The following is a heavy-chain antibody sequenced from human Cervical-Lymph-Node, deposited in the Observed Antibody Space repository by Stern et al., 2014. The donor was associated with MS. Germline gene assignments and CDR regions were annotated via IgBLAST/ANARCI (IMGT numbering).Heavy chain of an antibody. D-gene: IGHD4-23*01. CDR3: ARGRGGNYRYYFDY. Sequence: VQLVESGGGLVKPGGSLRLSCAASGFTFSSYSMNWVRQAPGKGLEWVASISSGGSYIYYADSLKGRFTISRDNAKKSLYLQMNSLRAEDTAVYYCARGRGGNYRYYFDYWGQGTLVPVSS. CDR2: ISSGGSYI. V-gene: IGHV3-21*01. CDR1: GFTFSSYS. J-gene: IGHJ4*02.